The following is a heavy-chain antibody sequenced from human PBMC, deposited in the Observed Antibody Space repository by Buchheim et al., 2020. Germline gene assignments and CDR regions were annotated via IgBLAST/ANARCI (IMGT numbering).Heavy chain of an antibody. CDR1: GGSISSYY. V-gene: IGHV4-59*01. CDR2: IYYSGST. J-gene: IGHJ6*02. CDR3: ARVVSGGYCSGGSCHSYYYGMDV. Sequence: QVQLQESGPGLVKPSETLSLTCTVSGGSISSYYWSWIRQPPGKGLEWIEYIYYSGSTNYNPSLKSRVTISVDTSKNQFSLKLSSVTAADTAVYYCARVVSGGYCSGGSCHSYYYGMDVWGQGTT. D-gene: IGHD2-15*01.